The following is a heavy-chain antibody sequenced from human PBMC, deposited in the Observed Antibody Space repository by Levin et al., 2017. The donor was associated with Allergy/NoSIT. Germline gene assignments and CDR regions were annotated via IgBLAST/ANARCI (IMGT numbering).Heavy chain of an antibody. D-gene: IGHD5-24*01. Sequence: GGSLRLSCAASGFTFSSYGMHWVRQAPGKGLEWVTLISYDGNNKYYADSVKGRFSISRDNSKNTVYVQMNSLRGEDTAVYFCAKGYIPAGNGWYFDLWGRGTLVTVSS. J-gene: IGHJ2*01. V-gene: IGHV3-30*18. CDR3: AKGYIPAGNGWYFDL. CDR1: GFTFSSYG. CDR2: ISYDGNNK.